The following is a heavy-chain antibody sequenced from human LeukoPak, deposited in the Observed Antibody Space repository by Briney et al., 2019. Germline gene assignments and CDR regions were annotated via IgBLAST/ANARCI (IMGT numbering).Heavy chain of an antibody. Sequence: PSETLSLTCTVSGGSFSSSYWGWLRQPPGKGLEWIGYYYSGSTSYNPSLKSRVTISVDTSKNQFSLTLTSVTAADTAVYYCASGPWEVDFWGQGILVTVSS. J-gene: IGHJ4*02. D-gene: IGHD1-26*01. V-gene: IGHV4-59*08. CDR1: GGSFSSSY. CDR2: YYSGST. CDR3: ASGPWEVDF.